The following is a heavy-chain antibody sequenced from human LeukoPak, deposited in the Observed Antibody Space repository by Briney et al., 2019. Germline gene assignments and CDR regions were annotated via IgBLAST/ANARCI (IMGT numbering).Heavy chain of an antibody. J-gene: IGHJ4*02. CDR1: GDSVSSANW. D-gene: IGHD2-15*01. CDR3: VKNGPWSLEY. V-gene: IGHV4-4*02. Sequence: SETLSLTCGVSGDSVSSANWWSWVRQPPGKGLEWIGEIYQGVTATYNPSLNSRVSTSVDKSRNQLSLRLNSVTAADTAVYYCVKNGPWSLEYWGQGSLVAVSS. CDR2: IYQGVTA.